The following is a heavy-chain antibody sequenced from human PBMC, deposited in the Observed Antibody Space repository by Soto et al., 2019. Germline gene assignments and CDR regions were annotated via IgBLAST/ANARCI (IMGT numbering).Heavy chain of an antibody. CDR3: ARAEQSRDFYGSGTTSD. D-gene: IGHD3-10*01. V-gene: IGHV4-4*02. CDR2: IYHSGST. J-gene: IGHJ4*02. CDR1: GGSISSSNW. Sequence: QVKLQASGPGLVTPSGTLSLSCAVSGGSISSSNWWTWVRQPPGKGLEWIGEIYHSGSTNYNPSLKCRVTIFVDKSKNPFSLRLSSVTAADTATSYCARAEQSRDFYGSGTTSDWGQGTLVTVSS.